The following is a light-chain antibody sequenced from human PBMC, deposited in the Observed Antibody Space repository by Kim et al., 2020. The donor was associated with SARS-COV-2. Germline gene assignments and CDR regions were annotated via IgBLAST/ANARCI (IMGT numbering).Light chain of an antibody. J-gene: IGLJ2*01. CDR1: SLRRYY. V-gene: IGLV3-19*01. Sequence: ALGQIVRITCQGDSLRRYYASWYQQKPGQAPVLVIYAKNNRPSGIPDRFSGSSSGNTASLTITGAQAEDEADYYCNSRHISGTHVVFGGGTKLTVL. CDR3: NSRHISGTHVV. CDR2: AKN.